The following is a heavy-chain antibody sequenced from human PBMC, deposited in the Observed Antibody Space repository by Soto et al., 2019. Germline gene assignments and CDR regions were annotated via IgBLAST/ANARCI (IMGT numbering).Heavy chain of an antibody. CDR1: GYTFTSYG. CDR3: ARESLARGYYYYGMDV. D-gene: IGHD3-10*01. J-gene: IGHJ6*02. V-gene: IGHV1-18*01. CDR2: ISAYNGNT. Sequence: ASVKVSCKASGYTFTSYGISWVRQAPGQGLEWMGWISAYNGNTNHAQKLQGRVTMTTDTSTSTAYMELRSLRSDDTAVYYCARESLARGYYYYGMDVWGQGTTVTVSS.